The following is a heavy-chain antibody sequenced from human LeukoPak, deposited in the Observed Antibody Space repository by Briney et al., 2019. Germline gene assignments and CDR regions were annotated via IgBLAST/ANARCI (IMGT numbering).Heavy chain of an antibody. Sequence: ASVKVSCKASVYTFTSYGISWVRQAPGQGLEWMGWISPYNGDTKYAQKVQGRVTMTKDTSTSTAYMELRSLRSDDTAVYYCARERGGIGFKGDYWGQGTLVTVSS. V-gene: IGHV1-18*01. CDR1: VYTFTSYG. D-gene: IGHD3-16*01. CDR3: ARERGGIGFKGDY. J-gene: IGHJ4*02. CDR2: ISPYNGDT.